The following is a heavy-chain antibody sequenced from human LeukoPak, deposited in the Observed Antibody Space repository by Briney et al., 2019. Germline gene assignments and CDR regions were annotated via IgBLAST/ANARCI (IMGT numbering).Heavy chain of an antibody. J-gene: IGHJ4*02. CDR1: GGSFSGYY. D-gene: IGHD3-10*01. V-gene: IGHV4-34*01. CDR2: INHSGST. CDR3: ASPPTMVRGVILDY. Sequence: SETLSLTCAVYGGSFSGYYWSWIRQPPGKGLEWIGKINHSGSTNYNPSLKSRVTISVDTSKNQFSLKLSSVTAADTAVYYCASPPTMVRGVILDYWGQGTLVTVSS.